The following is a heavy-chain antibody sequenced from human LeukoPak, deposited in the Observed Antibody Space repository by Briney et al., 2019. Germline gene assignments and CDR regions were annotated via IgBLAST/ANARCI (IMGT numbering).Heavy chain of an antibody. V-gene: IGHV3-64*01. Sequence: GGSLRLSCAASGFTFRSYAMYWVRQALGKGLEYVSAIDSNGGSTYYAQSVKGRFTISRDNSKNTLYLQMNSLRAEDTAVYYCARDRTGQQLISRKEYYYMDVWGKGTTVTISS. D-gene: IGHD4-11*01. CDR2: IDSNGGST. CDR3: ARDRTGQQLISRKEYYYMDV. J-gene: IGHJ6*03. CDR1: GFTFRSYA.